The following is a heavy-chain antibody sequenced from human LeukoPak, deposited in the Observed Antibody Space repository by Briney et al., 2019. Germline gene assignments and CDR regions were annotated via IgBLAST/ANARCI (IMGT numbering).Heavy chain of an antibody. CDR3: AKGRGFGELLVDY. D-gene: IGHD3-10*01. J-gene: IGHJ4*02. Sequence: GGSLRLSCAASGFTFSSYSMNWVRQAPGKGLEWVAFIRYDGSNKYYADSVKGRFTISRDNSKNTLYLQMNSLRAEDTAVYYCAKGRGFGELLVDYWGQGTLVTVSS. CDR2: IRYDGSNK. V-gene: IGHV3-30*02. CDR1: GFTFSSYS.